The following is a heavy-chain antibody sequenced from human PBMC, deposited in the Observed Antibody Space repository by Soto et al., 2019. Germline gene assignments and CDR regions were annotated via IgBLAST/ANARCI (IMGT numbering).Heavy chain of an antibody. V-gene: IGHV1-8*01. Sequence: QVQLVQFGAEVKKPGASVKVSCKASGYTFTSYDINWVRQATGQGPEWMGWMNPNSGNTGYTEKCQGRVTMTRDAXXGTAYRELSSLRSEDRAVYYCARAHSSSWWYGMDVWGQGSTVTVSS. CDR1: GYTFTSYD. J-gene: IGHJ6*02. CDR3: ARAHSSSWWYGMDV. D-gene: IGHD6-13*01. CDR2: MNPNSGNT.